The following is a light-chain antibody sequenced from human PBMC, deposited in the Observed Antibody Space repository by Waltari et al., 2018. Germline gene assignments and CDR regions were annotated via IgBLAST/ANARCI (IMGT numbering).Light chain of an antibody. Sequence: QSVMTQPPSVSAPPGQRVTISCSGSSSNVATNFVTWYHYVPGTAPKLLIYKNNDRPSGVPDRFSASKSGTSASLAISGLQPEDEADYYCSSWDDSLEGHVFGTGTRVSVL. CDR2: KNN. V-gene: IGLV1-44*01. J-gene: IGLJ1*01. CDR1: SSNVATNF. CDR3: SSWDDSLEGHV.